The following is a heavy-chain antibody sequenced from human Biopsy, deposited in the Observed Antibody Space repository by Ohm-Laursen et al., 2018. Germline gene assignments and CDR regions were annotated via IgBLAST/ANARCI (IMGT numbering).Heavy chain of an antibody. V-gene: IGHV1-69*01. Sequence: SSVKVSCKASGDSFTSYAIGWVRQAPGQGLEWMGGIIPIPNVATYAQKFQGRITITADESTSTAYMELSSLTSDDTAVYFCAGGEGSSWFDPWGHGTLVTVPS. J-gene: IGHJ5*02. CDR2: IIPIPNVA. CDR1: GDSFTSYA. D-gene: IGHD1-26*01. CDR3: AGGEGSSWFDP.